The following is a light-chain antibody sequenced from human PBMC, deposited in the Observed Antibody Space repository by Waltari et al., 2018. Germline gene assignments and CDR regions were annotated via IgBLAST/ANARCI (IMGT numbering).Light chain of an antibody. J-gene: IGLJ2*01. Sequence: QSVLTPPPSVSGSPGQRVTISCTGSSSNIRPVYEVHCYPQLPGTAPKLLIYGNSNRPSGVPDRFSGSKSGTSASLAITGLQAEDEADYYCQSYDSSLSGPYVVFGGGTKLTVL. CDR3: QSYDSSLSGPYVV. V-gene: IGLV1-40*01. CDR1: SSNIRPVYE. CDR2: GNS.